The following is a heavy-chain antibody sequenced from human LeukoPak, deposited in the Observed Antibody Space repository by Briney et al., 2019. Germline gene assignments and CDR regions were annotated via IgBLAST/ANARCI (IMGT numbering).Heavy chain of an antibody. V-gene: IGHV4-34*01. D-gene: IGHD6-13*01. Sequence: PSETLSLTCAVYGGSFSGYYWSWIRQPPGKGLEWIGEINYSGRPNYNTSLKSRVTLSVDTYKHQFSLKLSSVTAADTDVYYCARGGWGYSSSWYVPTNFDYWGQGTRVTVSS. J-gene: IGHJ4*02. CDR3: ARGGWGYSSSWYVPTNFDY. CDR2: INYSGRP. CDR1: GGSFSGYY.